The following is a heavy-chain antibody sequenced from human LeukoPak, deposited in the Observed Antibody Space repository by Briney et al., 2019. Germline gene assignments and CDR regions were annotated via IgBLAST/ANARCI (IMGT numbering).Heavy chain of an antibody. CDR1: GFTFSNYG. J-gene: IGHJ6*02. CDR3: TSEQLSGDYGDYELLYYYGMDV. CDR2: IWYDGSNK. D-gene: IGHD4-17*01. Sequence: SLRLSCAASGFTFSNYGMHWVRQAPGKGLEWVAIIWYDGSNKYYADSVKGRFTISRDNSKNTLYLQMNSLKTEDTAVYYCTSEQLSGDYGDYELLYYYGMDVWGQGTTVTVSS. V-gene: IGHV3-33*01.